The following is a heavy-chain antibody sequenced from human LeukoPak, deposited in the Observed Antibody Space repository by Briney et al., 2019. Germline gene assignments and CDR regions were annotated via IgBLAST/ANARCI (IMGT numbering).Heavy chain of an antibody. V-gene: IGHV3-20*04. CDR3: ARNSRSTEYYYGSGRYYSYYFDY. CDR2: MSWNGGST. J-gene: IGHJ4*02. D-gene: IGHD3-10*01. CDR1: RFTFDDYG. Sequence: GGSLRLSCAASRFTFDDYGMSWVRQAPRKGLEWVSGMSWNGGSTGYVDSVRGRFTISRDNAKNSLYLQMNSLRAEDTALYYCARNSRSTEYYYGSGRYYSYYFDYWGQGTLVTVSS.